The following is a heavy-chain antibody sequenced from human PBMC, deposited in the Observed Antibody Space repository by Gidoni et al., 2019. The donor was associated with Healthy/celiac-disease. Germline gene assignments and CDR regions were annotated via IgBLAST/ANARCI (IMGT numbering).Heavy chain of an antibody. J-gene: IGHJ5*02. Sequence: QVQLQESGPGLVKPSETLSLTCTVSGGSFSSGSYYWSWIRQPPGKGLEWIGYIYYSGSTNYNPSLKSRVTISVDTSKNQFSLKLSSVTAADTAVYYCTRGDYYDSSGYFPWGQGTLVTVSS. V-gene: IGHV4-61*01. CDR1: GGSFSSGSYY. D-gene: IGHD3-22*01. CDR2: IYYSGST. CDR3: TRGDYYDSSGYFP.